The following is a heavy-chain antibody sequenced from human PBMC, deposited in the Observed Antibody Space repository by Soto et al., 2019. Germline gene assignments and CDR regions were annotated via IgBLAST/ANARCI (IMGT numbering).Heavy chain of an antibody. Sequence: SENLSLTCAVYGGSLSRWYWSWIRQPPGKGLEWIGEINHGGSTRYKSSLKSRVSMSVDTSKNQFSLRLRSVTAADTAVYYFESISDHGGLDYWGQGLLVTLS. D-gene: IGHD1-20*01. J-gene: IGHJ4*02. V-gene: IGHV4-34*01. CDR3: ESISDHGGLDY. CDR1: GGSLSRWY. CDR2: INHGGST.